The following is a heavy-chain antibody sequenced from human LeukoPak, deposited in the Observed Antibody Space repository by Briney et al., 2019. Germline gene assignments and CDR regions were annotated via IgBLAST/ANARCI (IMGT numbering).Heavy chain of an antibody. V-gene: IGHV3-30*03. Sequence: GGSLRLSCAASGFTFSSYGMHWVRQAPGKGLEWVAVISYDGSNKYYADSVKGRFTISRDNSKNTLYLQMNSLRAEDTAVYYCARDRRWELLANYYYYYYYMDVWGKGTTVTVSS. CDR2: ISYDGSNK. J-gene: IGHJ6*03. CDR3: ARDRRWELLANYYYYYYYMDV. D-gene: IGHD1-26*01. CDR1: GFTFSSYG.